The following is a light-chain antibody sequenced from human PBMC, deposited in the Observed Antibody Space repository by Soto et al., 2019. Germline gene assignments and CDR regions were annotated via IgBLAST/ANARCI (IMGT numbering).Light chain of an antibody. Sequence: SYELTQPPSLSVSPGQTASITCSGDRLGDKYVCWYQQKSGQSPVLVLYQDDKRPSGIPERFSGSNSGTTATLTISVTQATDEADYYCQAWDSTSQVVFGGGTKLTVL. V-gene: IGLV3-1*01. CDR2: QDD. CDR3: QAWDSTSQVV. J-gene: IGLJ2*01. CDR1: RLGDKY.